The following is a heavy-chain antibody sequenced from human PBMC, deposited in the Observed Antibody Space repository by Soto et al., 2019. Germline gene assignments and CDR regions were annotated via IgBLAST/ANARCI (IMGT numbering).Heavy chain of an antibody. CDR1: GYTFTSYA. D-gene: IGHD3-10*01. CDR2: MNPNSGNT. CDR3: ARGRYGSGSWY. Sequence: QVQLVQSGSEVKKPGTSVKDSCKASGYTFTSYAINWVRQATGQGLEWMGWMNPNSGNTGYAQKFQGRVTMTRNTSISTAYMELGSLRAEDTAVYYCARGRYGSGSWYWGQGTLVSVAS. V-gene: IGHV1-8*01. J-gene: IGHJ4*02.